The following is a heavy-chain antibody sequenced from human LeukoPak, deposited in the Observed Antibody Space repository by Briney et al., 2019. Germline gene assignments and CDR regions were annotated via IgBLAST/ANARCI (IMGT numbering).Heavy chain of an antibody. D-gene: IGHD2-15*01. Sequence: SETLSLTCAVYGGSFSCYYWSWIRQPPGKGLEWIGEINHSGSTNYNPSLKSRVTISVDTSKNQFSLKLSSVTAADTAVYYCASKGYCSGGSCYSNDYWGQGTLVTVSS. CDR3: ASKGYCSGGSCYSNDY. CDR1: GGSFSCYY. J-gene: IGHJ4*02. CDR2: INHSGST. V-gene: IGHV4-34*01.